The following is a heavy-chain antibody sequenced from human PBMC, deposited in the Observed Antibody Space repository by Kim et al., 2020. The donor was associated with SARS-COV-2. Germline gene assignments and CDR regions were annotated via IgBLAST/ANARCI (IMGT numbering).Heavy chain of an antibody. CDR2: IIPIFGTA. Sequence: SVKVSCKASGGTFSSYAISWVRQAPGQGLEWMGGIIPIFGTANYAQKFQGRVTITAYESTSTAYMELSSLRSEDTAVYYCARADTMVRGYYGMDVWGQGTTVTVSS. V-gene: IGHV1-69*13. CDR1: GGTFSSYA. CDR3: ARADTMVRGYYGMDV. J-gene: IGHJ6*02. D-gene: IGHD3-10*01.